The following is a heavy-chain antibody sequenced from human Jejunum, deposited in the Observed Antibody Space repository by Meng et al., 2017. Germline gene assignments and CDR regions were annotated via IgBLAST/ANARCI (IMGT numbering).Heavy chain of an antibody. D-gene: IGHD1-26*01. CDR2: IYYSGST. CDR1: GDSFNSPDYY. CDR3: ARSPYSGSALPFFDY. J-gene: IGHJ4*02. V-gene: IGHV4-30-4*01. Sequence: VQLQGSGPGMVKPSQTLSLTCTVSGDSFNSPDYYLSWIRQPPEKGLEWIGYIYYSGSTYYNPSLKSRVSISGDTSNKQFSLKLTSVTAADTAVYYCARSPYSGSALPFFDYWGQGSLVTVSS.